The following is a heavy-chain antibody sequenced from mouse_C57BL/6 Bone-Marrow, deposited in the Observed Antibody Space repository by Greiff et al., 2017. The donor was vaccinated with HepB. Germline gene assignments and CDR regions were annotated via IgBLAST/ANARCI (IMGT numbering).Heavy chain of an antibody. CDR1: GFNIKNSY. CDR2: IDPAYGNT. J-gene: IGHJ2*01. V-gene: IGHV14-3*01. CDR3: ARLYYFDY. Sequence: EVQLLESVAELVRPGASVKLSCTASGFNIKNSYMPWVKQRPDKGLEWIGRIDPAYGNTKYAPTFQGKATITTDTSSNTAYLQLSSLTSEDTAIYYFARLYYFDYWGQGTTLTVSS.